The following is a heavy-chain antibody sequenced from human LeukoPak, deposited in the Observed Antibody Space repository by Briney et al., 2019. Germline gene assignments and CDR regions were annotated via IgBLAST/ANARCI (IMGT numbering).Heavy chain of an antibody. Sequence: PGGSLRLSCAASGFTLSSYAMSWVRQAPGKGLEWVSAISGSGGSTYYADSVKGRLTISRDNSKNTLYLQMNSLRAEDTAVYYCAKDTDISAAGTFDYWGQGTLVTVSS. CDR2: ISGSGGST. D-gene: IGHD6-13*01. CDR1: GFTLSSYA. CDR3: AKDTDISAAGTFDY. V-gene: IGHV3-23*01. J-gene: IGHJ4*02.